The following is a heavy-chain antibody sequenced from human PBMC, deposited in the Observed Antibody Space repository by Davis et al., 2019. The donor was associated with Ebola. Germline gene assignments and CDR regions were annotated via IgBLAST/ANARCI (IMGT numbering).Heavy chain of an antibody. Sequence: KVSCMGSGYSYTSHWIGRVRQLPGTGLEGMGRIDPSDSYTDYSLSFQGHVSISADKSINTAYLQWSSLKASDTAMYFCARHFVGKLFGMDVWGQGTTVTVSS. V-gene: IGHV5-10-1*01. J-gene: IGHJ6*02. CDR2: IDPSDSYT. D-gene: IGHD3-3*02. CDR1: GYSYTSHW. CDR3: ARHFVGKLFGMDV.